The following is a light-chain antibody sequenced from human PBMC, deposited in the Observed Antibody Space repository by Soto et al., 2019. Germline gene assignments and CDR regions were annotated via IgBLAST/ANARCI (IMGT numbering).Light chain of an antibody. V-gene: IGKV3-11*01. CDR1: RSVSNNY. Sequence: ENVLGESPGSLSLSPGDRATLSSRASRSVSNNYLAWYQQKPGQAPRLLIYGASNRATGIPARFSGSGSGTDFTLTISSLEPEDFAVYYCQQRSNWPLTFGGGTKVDIK. CDR3: QQRSNWPLT. CDR2: GAS. J-gene: IGKJ4*01.